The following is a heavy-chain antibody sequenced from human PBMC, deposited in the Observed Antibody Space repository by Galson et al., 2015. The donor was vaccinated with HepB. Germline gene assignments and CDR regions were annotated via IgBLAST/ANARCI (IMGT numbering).Heavy chain of an antibody. D-gene: IGHD3-10*01. CDR1: GFTFRDYV. J-gene: IGHJ4*02. CDR2: LTPRGETT. CDR3: AKGPRDTSFLWSGAY. V-gene: IGHV3-23*01. Sequence: SLRLSCAASGFTFRDYVMSWVRPTPGKGLEWVSGLTPRGETTYYADSVRGRFTISRDNSKNTLYLQMHSLRAEDTAFYYRAKGPRDTSFLWSGAYWGQGTPVTVSS.